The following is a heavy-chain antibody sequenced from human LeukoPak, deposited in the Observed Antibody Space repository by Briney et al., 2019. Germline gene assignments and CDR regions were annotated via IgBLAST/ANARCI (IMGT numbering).Heavy chain of an antibody. Sequence: GASVKVSCKASGYTFTSYYMHWVRQAPGQGLEWMGYISAYNRNTDFTQSLQGRVTMTTDTSTSTAYMELRSLTSDDTAVYFCARAGSALTDEPFDIWGQGTMVTVSS. CDR1: GYTFTSYY. CDR3: ARAGSALTDEPFDI. J-gene: IGHJ3*02. V-gene: IGHV1-18*04. D-gene: IGHD3-16*01. CDR2: ISAYNRNT.